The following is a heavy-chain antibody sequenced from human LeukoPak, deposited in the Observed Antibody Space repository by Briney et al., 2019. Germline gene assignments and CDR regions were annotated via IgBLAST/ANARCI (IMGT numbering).Heavy chain of an antibody. Sequence: GGSLRLSCAASGFTFSTYAVNWVRQAPGKGLEWVAVIWYDGSNKYYADSVKGRFTISRDNSKNTLYLQMDSLRAEDTAVYYCARNDYYDSSGQDYWGQGTLVTVSS. D-gene: IGHD3-22*01. V-gene: IGHV3-33*07. CDR3: ARNDYYDSSGQDY. CDR2: IWYDGSNK. J-gene: IGHJ4*02. CDR1: GFTFSTYA.